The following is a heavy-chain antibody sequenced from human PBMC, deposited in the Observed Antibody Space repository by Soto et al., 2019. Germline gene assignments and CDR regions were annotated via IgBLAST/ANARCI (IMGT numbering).Heavy chain of an antibody. CDR1: GVSFNSYD. V-gene: IGHV3-30*03. Sequence: QAHLVESGGGVVQPGTSLRLSCAASGVSFNSYDMHWVRQAPGKGPEWVAIISYDGSNTYYSDSVRGRFTISGDNSTDTLYLQMHSLSSEDTAIYYCGRISRYCSGGDCHAWGQGTQVTVSS. CDR2: ISYDGSNT. D-gene: IGHD2-15*01. CDR3: GRISRYCSGGDCHA. J-gene: IGHJ5*02.